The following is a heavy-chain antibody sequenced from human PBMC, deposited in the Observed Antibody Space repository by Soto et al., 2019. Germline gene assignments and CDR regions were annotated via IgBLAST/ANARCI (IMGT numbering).Heavy chain of an antibody. Sequence: GGSLRLSCAASGFTVSNDAMSWVRQVPGKGLEWVSAISGSGATTYYADSVQGRFTISRDNAKNSLYLQMNSLRAEDTAVYYCATYRWGSSIDYWGQGTLVTVSS. CDR3: ATYRWGSSIDY. V-gene: IGHV3-23*01. CDR2: ISGSGATT. J-gene: IGHJ4*02. D-gene: IGHD3-16*01. CDR1: GFTVSNDA.